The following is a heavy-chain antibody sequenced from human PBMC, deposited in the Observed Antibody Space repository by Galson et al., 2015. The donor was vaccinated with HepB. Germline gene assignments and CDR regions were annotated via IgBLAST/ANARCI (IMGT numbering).Heavy chain of an antibody. CDR1: GFTFSSYA. Sequence: SLRLSCAASGFTFSSYALSWVRQAPGKGLDWISYISRSSKTIFYADSMKGRFTISRDNAKNSLYLQVNNLRAEDTAVYYCARFNGLVGGTPLYGMDVWGQGTTVTVSS. D-gene: IGHD2-15*01. J-gene: IGHJ6*02. V-gene: IGHV3-48*01. CDR2: ISRSSKTI. CDR3: ARFNGLVGGTPLYGMDV.